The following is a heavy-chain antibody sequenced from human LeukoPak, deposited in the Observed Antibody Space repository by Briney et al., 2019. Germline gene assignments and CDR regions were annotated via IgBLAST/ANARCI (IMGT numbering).Heavy chain of an antibody. D-gene: IGHD3-10*01. CDR3: AKVLSDYGSGSFDY. V-gene: IGHV3-23*01. CDR1: GFTFSSYA. Sequence: GGTLRLSCAASGFTFSSYAMSWVRQAPGKGLEWVSAISGSGGSTYYADSVKGRFTISRDNSKNTLYLQMNSLRAEDTAVYYCAKVLSDYGSGSFDYWGLGTLVTVSS. CDR2: ISGSGGST. J-gene: IGHJ4*02.